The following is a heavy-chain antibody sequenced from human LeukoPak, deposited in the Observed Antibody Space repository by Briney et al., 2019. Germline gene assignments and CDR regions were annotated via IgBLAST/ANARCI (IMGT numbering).Heavy chain of an antibody. Sequence: PGGSLRLSCADSGFTFSSYAMSWVRQAPGKGLEWVSGIGDSGGSTYYADSVKGRFTISRDHSKNTLYLQMNSLRAEDTAVYYCAKASVGAIGGYFDYWGQGTLVIVSS. D-gene: IGHD1-26*01. CDR3: AKASVGAIGGYFDY. CDR2: IGDSGGST. CDR1: GFTFSSYA. J-gene: IGHJ4*02. V-gene: IGHV3-23*01.